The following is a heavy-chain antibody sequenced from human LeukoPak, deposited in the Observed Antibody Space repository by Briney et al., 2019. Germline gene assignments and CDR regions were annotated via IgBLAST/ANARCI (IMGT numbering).Heavy chain of an antibody. J-gene: IGHJ4*02. Sequence: GGSLRLSCAASGFTVSNNYMSWVRQAPGKGLEWVSVIYSGGSTYYADSVKGRFTISRDNSKNTLYLQMNSLRAEDTAVYHCARDGRRSGGWYYFDYWGPGTLVTVSS. CDR2: IYSGGST. CDR3: ARDGRRSGGWYYFDY. V-gene: IGHV3-53*01. CDR1: GFTVSNNY. D-gene: IGHD6-19*01.